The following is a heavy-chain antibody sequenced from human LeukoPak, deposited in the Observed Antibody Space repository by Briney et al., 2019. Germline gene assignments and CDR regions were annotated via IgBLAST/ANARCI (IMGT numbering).Heavy chain of an antibody. Sequence: GGSLRLSCAASGFTFSNYAMSWVRQAPGKGLEWVSAISSSDGSTYYADSVKGRFTISRDNSRNTLYLQVISLRVEDTAKYYCVKSGGNVVGPASQPGYFDYWGQGTLVTVSS. CDR1: GFTFSNYA. D-gene: IGHD2-2*01. V-gene: IGHV3-23*01. CDR2: ISSSDGST. J-gene: IGHJ4*02. CDR3: VKSGGNVVGPASQPGYFDY.